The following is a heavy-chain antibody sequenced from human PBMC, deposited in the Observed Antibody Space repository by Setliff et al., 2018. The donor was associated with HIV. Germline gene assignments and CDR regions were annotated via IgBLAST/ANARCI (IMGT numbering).Heavy chain of an antibody. V-gene: IGHV4-31*03. J-gene: IGHJ4*02. CDR2: IYYSGST. CDR1: GGSMSSGDYY. D-gene: IGHD3-10*01. Sequence: LSLTCTVSGGSMSSGDYYWSWVRQHPGKGLEWIGYIYYSGSTYYNPSLKSRVTLSVDTSKNQFSLKLSSMTAADTALYYCARASKQDLLWFGFFDYWGQGTLVTVS. CDR3: ARASKQDLLWFGFFDY.